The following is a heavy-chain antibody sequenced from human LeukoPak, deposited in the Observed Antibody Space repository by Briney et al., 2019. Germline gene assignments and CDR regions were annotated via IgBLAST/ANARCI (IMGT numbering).Heavy chain of an antibody. CDR2: ISWNSGSI. J-gene: IGHJ4*02. CDR3: AKGTYYDILTGYLDY. Sequence: SLRLSCAASGFTFDDYAMHWVRQAPGKGLEWVSGISWNSGSIGYADSVKGRFTISRDNAKNSLYLQMNSLRAEDTALYYCAKGTYYDILTGYLDYWGQGTLVTVSS. D-gene: IGHD3-9*01. V-gene: IGHV3-9*01. CDR1: GFTFDDYA.